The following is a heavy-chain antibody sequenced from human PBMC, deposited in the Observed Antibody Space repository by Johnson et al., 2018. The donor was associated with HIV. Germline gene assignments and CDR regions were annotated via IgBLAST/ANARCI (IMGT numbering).Heavy chain of an antibody. D-gene: IGHD3-22*01. CDR3: ARDQDWGYYDSTAFDI. Sequence: VQLVESGGGVVQPGRSLRLSCTASGINFGSYWMHWFRQAPGKGLVWVSHIKSDGSYTNYADSVKGRFTVSRDNSKNTVYLQMSSLRAEDTAVYHCARDQDWGYYDSTAFDIWGQGTMVTVSS. V-gene: IGHV3-74*01. J-gene: IGHJ3*02. CDR2: IKSDGSYT. CDR1: GINFGSYW.